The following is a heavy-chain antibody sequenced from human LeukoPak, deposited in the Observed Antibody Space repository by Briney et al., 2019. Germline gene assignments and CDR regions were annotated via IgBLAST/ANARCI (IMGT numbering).Heavy chain of an antibody. J-gene: IGHJ4*02. CDR1: GFTFSSYA. CDR2: ISGSGGST. Sequence: HSGGSLRLSCAASGFTFSSYAMSWVRQAPGKGLEWVSAISGSGGSTYYADSVKGRFTISRDNSKNTLYLQMNSLRAEDTAVYYRAKDLSVPDTAMVWDYWGQGTLVTVSS. V-gene: IGHV3-23*01. D-gene: IGHD5-18*01. CDR3: AKDLSVPDTAMVWDY.